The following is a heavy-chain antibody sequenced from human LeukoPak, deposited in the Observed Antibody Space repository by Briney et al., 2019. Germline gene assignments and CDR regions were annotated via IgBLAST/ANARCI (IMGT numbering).Heavy chain of an antibody. Sequence: PSETLSLTCTVYGGSISSSSYYWGWIRQPPGKGLEWIGSIYYSGSTYYNPSLKSRVTISVDTSKNQFSLKLSSVTAADTAVYYCARHSSYGVAATIILAHGAFDIWGQGTMVTVSS. CDR3: ARHSSYGVAATIILAHGAFDI. D-gene: IGHD2-15*01. V-gene: IGHV4-39*01. CDR1: GGSISSSSYY. CDR2: IYYSGST. J-gene: IGHJ3*02.